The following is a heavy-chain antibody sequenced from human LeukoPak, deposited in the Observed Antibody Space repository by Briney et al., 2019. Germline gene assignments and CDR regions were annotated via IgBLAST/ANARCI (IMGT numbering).Heavy chain of an antibody. CDR2: IYYSGST. J-gene: IGHJ4*02. CDR3: ARNCDFWSGYFDY. CDR1: GGSISSYY. V-gene: IGHV4-59*01. Sequence: SETLSLTCTVSGGSISSYYWSWIRQPPGKGLEWIGYIYYSGSTNYNPSLKSRVTISVDTSKNQFSLKLSSVTAADTAVYYCARNCDFWSGYFDYWGQGTLVTVSS. D-gene: IGHD3-3*01.